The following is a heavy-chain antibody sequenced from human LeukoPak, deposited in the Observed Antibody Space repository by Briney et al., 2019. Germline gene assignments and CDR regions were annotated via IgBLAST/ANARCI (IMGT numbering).Heavy chain of an antibody. CDR3: ARNYGDSD. V-gene: IGHV4-59*08. CDR2: IYYSGST. CDR1: GGSISTYY. J-gene: IGHJ4*02. D-gene: IGHD4-17*01. Sequence: PSETLSLTCTVSGGSISTYYWSWIRQPPGKGLEWIGYIYYSGSTNYNPSLKSRVTISVDNSKNQLSLKLNSVTAADTAVYYCARNYGDSDWGQGTLVTVSS.